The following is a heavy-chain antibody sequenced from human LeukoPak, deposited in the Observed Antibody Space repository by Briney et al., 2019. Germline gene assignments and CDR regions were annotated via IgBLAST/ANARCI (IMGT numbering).Heavy chain of an antibody. Sequence: GESLKISCKGSGYSFTSYWIGWVRQMPGKGLEWMGIIYPGDSDTRYSPSFQGQVTISADKSISTAYLQWSSLKASDTAMYYCARPHYDEMATYHSFSYWGQGTLVTVSS. CDR2: IYPGDSDT. D-gene: IGHD5-24*01. CDR3: ARPHYDEMATYHSFSY. J-gene: IGHJ4*02. CDR1: GYSFTSYW. V-gene: IGHV5-51*01.